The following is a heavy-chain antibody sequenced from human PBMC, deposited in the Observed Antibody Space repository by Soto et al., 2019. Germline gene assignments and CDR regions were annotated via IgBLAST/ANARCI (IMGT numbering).Heavy chain of an antibody. J-gene: IGHJ4*02. Sequence: SETLSLICTVSGGSVSSGSYYWSWIRQPPGKGLEWIGFIDYSGSTNYNPSLKSRVTMSVDTSKNQFSLKLSSVSAADTAVYHCARDRSFGSGSYSDYWGQGTLVTVSS. D-gene: IGHD3-10*01. CDR1: GGSVSSGSYY. CDR2: IDYSGST. CDR3: ARDRSFGSGSYSDY. V-gene: IGHV4-61*01.